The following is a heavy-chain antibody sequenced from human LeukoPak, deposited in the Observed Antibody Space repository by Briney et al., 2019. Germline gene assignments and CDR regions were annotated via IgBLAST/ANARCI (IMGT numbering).Heavy chain of an antibody. CDR3: GVDLAGRPA. D-gene: IGHD6-19*01. CDR1: GFTLSDHF. V-gene: IGHV3-72*01. CDR2: TKNKESRYTT. Sequence: GGSLRLSCAASGFTLSDHFMDWVRQAPGKGLEWVARTKNKESRYTTEYAASVKGRFSISRDDSRNSLYLQMNSLETEDTAVYYCGVDLAGRPAWSQGALVTVSS. J-gene: IGHJ5*02.